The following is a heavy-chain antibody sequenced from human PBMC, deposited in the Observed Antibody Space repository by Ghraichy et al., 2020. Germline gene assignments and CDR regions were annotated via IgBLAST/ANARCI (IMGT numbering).Heavy chain of an antibody. J-gene: IGHJ4*02. CDR3: ARDHLLYGDYLTLLDY. D-gene: IGHD4-17*01. CDR1: GFTFSSYG. CDR2: IWYDGSNK. V-gene: IGHV3-33*08. Sequence: GGSLRLSCAASGFTFSSYGMHWVRQAPGKGLEWVAVIWYDGSNKYYADSVKGRFTISRDNSKNTLYLQMNSLRAEDTAVYYCARDHLLYGDYLTLLDYWGQGTLVTVSS.